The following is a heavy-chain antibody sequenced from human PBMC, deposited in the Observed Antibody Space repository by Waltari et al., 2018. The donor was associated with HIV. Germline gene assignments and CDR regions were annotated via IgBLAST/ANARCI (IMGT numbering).Heavy chain of an antibody. V-gene: IGHV1-69*02. Sequence: QVQLVQSGAEVKKPGSSVKVSCKASGGTFSSYTISWVRQAPGQGLEWMGRINPILGIANYAQKFQGRVTITADKSTSTAYMELSSLRSEETAVYYCASQLWDYYDSSGYSHWGQGTLVTVSS. J-gene: IGHJ4*02. D-gene: IGHD3-22*01. CDR3: ASQLWDYYDSSGYSH. CDR2: INPILGIA. CDR1: GGTFSSYT.